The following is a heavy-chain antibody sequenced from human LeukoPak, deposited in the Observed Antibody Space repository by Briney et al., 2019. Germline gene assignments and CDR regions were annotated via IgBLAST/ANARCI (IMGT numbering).Heavy chain of an antibody. V-gene: IGHV4-4*07. CDR3: ARDLQWLGPFDY. CDR1: GGSISSYY. CDR2: IYTSGST. Sequence: SETLSLTCTVSGGSISSYYWSWIRQPAGKGLEWIGRIYTSGSTNYNPSLKSRVTMSVDTSKNQFSLKPSSVTAADTAVYYCARDLQWLGPFDYWGQGTLVTVSS. J-gene: IGHJ4*02. D-gene: IGHD6-19*01.